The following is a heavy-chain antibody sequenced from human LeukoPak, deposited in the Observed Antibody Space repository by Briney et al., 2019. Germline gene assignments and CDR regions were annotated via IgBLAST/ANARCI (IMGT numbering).Heavy chain of an antibody. CDR3: ARLVVTAETSQGTVTGYFDY. J-gene: IGHJ4*02. CDR1: GGSISSYY. V-gene: IGHV4-4*07. D-gene: IGHD2-21*02. CDR2: IYTSGST. Sequence: PSETLSLTCTVSGGSISSYYWSWIRQPAGKGLEWIGRIYTSGSTNYNPSLKSRVTMSVDTSKNQFSLRLSSVTAADTAVYYCARLVVTAETSQGTVTGYFDYWGQGTLVTVSS.